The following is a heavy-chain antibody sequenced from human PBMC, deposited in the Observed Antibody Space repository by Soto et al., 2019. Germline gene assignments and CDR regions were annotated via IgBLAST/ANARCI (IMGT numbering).Heavy chain of an antibody. CDR2: IYNSGTT. J-gene: IGHJ4*02. Sequence: SETLSLTCTVSGASINSGGYYWSWIRQHPGKGLEWIGYIYNSGTTYYKPALKSRVSISVDTSQNQVSLNLRYATAADAAVYYCARARAVAGTTFDYWGQGXQVTVYS. CDR3: ARARAVAGTTFDY. D-gene: IGHD6-19*01. CDR1: GASINSGGYY. V-gene: IGHV4-31*03.